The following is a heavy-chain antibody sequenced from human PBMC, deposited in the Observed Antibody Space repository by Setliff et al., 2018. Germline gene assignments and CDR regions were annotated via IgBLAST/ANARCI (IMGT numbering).Heavy chain of an antibody. CDR1: GYSISSGYY. J-gene: IGHJ4*02. V-gene: IGHV4-38-2*01. D-gene: IGHD3-10*01. CDR3: ARGGGYGSGGSFHNAPFDY. CDR2: IYHSGNSNYDT. Sequence: PSETLSLTCAVSGYSISSGYYWGWIRQPPGKGLEWIGSIYHSGNSNYDTNYNPSLKSRVTILSDTSKNQFSLILSSVTAADTALYYCARGGGYGSGGSFHNAPFDYWGQGMLVTVSS.